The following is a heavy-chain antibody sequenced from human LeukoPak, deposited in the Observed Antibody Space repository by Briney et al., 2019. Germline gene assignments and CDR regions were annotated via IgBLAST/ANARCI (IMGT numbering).Heavy chain of an antibody. V-gene: IGHV3-64*01. CDR1: GFTFSRYA. CDR3: ARRGSYYGDSMDY. J-gene: IGHJ4*02. D-gene: IGHD4-17*01. Sequence: PGGSLRLSCAASGFTFSRYAMHWVRQAPGKGLEYVSAISSNGGSTYYANSVKGRFTISRNNSKNTLYPQMGSLRAEDMAVYYCARRGSYYGDSMDYWGQGTLVTVSS. CDR2: ISSNGGST.